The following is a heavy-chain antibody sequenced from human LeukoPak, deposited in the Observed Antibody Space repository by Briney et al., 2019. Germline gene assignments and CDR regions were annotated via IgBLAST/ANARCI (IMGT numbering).Heavy chain of an antibody. CDR3: ARRAVVIGVGYFDY. Sequence: GESLKISCKGSVYSFATYWIGWVRQMPGKGLEWMGIIYPSDSDIRISPSFQGQVTISVDKSINTAYLQWSSLKASDTAIYYCARRAVVIGVGYFDYWGQGTLVTVSS. V-gene: IGHV5-51*01. CDR1: VYSFATYW. D-gene: IGHD4-23*01. J-gene: IGHJ4*02. CDR2: IYPSDSDI.